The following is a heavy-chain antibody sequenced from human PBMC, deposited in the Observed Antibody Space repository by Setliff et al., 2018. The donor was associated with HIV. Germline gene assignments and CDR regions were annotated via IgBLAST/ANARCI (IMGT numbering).Heavy chain of an antibody. CDR1: GASISSHY. CDR2: VYYSGTT. Sequence: SETLSLTCTVSGASISSHYWSWIRQSPGKGLEWIGHVYYSGTTKYNPSLQSRVSMSVDTSKNQVSVRLQSLSAADTAVYYCARDFTFITHDALDLWGQGIMVTVSS. CDR3: ARDFTFITHDALDL. J-gene: IGHJ3*01. D-gene: IGHD3-22*01. V-gene: IGHV4-59*11.